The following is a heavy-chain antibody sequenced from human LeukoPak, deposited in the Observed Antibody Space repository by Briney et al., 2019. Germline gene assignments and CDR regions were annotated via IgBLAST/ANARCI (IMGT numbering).Heavy chain of an antibody. CDR2: ISDDGGNL. CDR3: GKGPGYSVYDNLPHH. CDR1: GITFSNYG. J-gene: IGHJ5*02. D-gene: IGHD5/OR15-5a*01. Sequence: GGSLRLSCAASGITFSNYGMHWARQAPGKGLEWVAVISDDGGNLHYANSVKGRFTISRENSNNTLILHMNNLRAEDTAVYYCGKGPGYSVYDNLPHHWGQGTLVIVSS. V-gene: IGHV3-30*18.